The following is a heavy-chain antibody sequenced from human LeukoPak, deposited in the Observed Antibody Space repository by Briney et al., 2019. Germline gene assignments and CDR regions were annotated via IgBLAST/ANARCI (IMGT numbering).Heavy chain of an antibody. J-gene: IGHJ3*02. CDR2: IGWNSGNI. V-gene: IGHV3-9*01. CDR1: GFTFDDYA. CDR3: AKDKTSDAFDI. Sequence: GRSLRLSCAASGFTFDDYAMHWVRQAPGKGLEWVSGIGWNSGNIGYADSVKGRSTISRDNAKNSLYLQMNSLRAEDTALYYCAKDKTSDAFDIWGQGTMVTVSS.